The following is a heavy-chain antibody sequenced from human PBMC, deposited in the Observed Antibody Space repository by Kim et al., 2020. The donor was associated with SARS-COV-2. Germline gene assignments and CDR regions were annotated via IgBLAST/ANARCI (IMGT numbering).Heavy chain of an antibody. D-gene: IGHD6-13*01. V-gene: IGHV3-53*01. J-gene: IGHJ6*02. CDR3: ARDPIAQQAAGTDYYYGMDV. Sequence: RFTISRDNSKNTLYLQMNSLRAEDTAVYYCARDPIAQQAAGTDYYYGMDVWGQGTTVTVSS.